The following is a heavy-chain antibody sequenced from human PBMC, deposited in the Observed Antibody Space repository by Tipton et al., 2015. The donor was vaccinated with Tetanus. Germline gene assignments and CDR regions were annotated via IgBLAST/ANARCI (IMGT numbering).Heavy chain of an antibody. CDR3: ARDPSGGVRYFDY. J-gene: IGHJ4*02. V-gene: IGHV4-59*01. CDR1: GGSISSYY. D-gene: IGHD2-8*01. CDR2: IYYSGST. Sequence: LRLSCTVSGGSISSYYWSWIRQPPGKGLEWIGYIYYSGSTNHNPSLKSRVTISVDTSKNQFSLKLSSVTAADTAVYYCARDPSGGVRYFDYWGQGTLVTVSS.